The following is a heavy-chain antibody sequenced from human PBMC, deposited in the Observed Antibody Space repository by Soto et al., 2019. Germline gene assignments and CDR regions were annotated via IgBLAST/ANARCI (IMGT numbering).Heavy chain of an antibody. J-gene: IGHJ3*02. Sequence: AAVKDSCKATGCTFTGYYMCWVRQAPGQGLEWMGWINPNSSGTNYAQKFQGRFTMTRDTSISTAYMELSRLRSDDTAVYYCARGLAAEDDAFDIWGQGTMVTVSS. CDR3: ARGLAAEDDAFDI. CDR1: GCTFTGYY. CDR2: INPNSSGT. D-gene: IGHD6-13*01. V-gene: IGHV1-2*02.